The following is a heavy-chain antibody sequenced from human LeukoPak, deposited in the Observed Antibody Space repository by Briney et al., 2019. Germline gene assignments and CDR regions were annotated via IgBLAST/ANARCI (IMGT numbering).Heavy chain of an antibody. CDR3: ARPETQYSSGLDGFDI. J-gene: IGHJ3*02. CDR1: GFTFSTYW. Sequence: GGSLRLSCAASGFTFSTYWMHWVRQAPGKGLVWVSRINSDGSRTTYADSVKGRFTISRDNAKNTLYLQMNSLRTEDTAVYYCARPETQYSSGLDGFDIWGQGTMVTVTS. CDR2: INSDGSRT. D-gene: IGHD6-19*01. V-gene: IGHV3-74*01.